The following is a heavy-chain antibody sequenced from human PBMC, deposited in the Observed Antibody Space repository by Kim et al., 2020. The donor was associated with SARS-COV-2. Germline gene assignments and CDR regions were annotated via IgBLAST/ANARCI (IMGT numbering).Heavy chain of an antibody. J-gene: IGHJ4*02. Sequence: GDRTYYPDSVKGRFTVSRDNTKSTQYLQMNRLRVEDTAVYYCAKGGGTDWGQGTLVTVSS. CDR2: GDRT. D-gene: IGHD2-15*01. CDR3: AKGGGTD. V-gene: IGHV3-23*01.